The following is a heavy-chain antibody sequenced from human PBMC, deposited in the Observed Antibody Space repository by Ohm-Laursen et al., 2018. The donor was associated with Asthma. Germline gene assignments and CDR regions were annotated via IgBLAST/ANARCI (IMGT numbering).Heavy chain of an antibody. J-gene: IGHJ4*02. CDR2: IYYSGST. CDR1: GGSISSGDYY. D-gene: IGHD3-9*01. Sequence: SDTLSLTCTVSGGSISSGDYYWSWIRQPPGKGLEWIGYIYYSGSTYYNPSLKSRVTISVDTSKNQFSLKLSSVTAADTAVYYCARGRYFDWLPYSYFDYWGQGTLVTVSS. V-gene: IGHV4-30-4*02. CDR3: ARGRYFDWLPYSYFDY.